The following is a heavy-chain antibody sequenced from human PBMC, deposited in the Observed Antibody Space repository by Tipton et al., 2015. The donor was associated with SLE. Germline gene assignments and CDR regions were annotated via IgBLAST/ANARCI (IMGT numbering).Heavy chain of an antibody. CDR1: GDSISSGY. CDR2: IYFGVTT. CDR3: ARGLLSTTFALRCQGSRCSNWYFDL. Sequence: TLSLTCTVSGDSISSGYWTWVRQPPGRGLEWIGYIYFGVTTNYSPSLKSRVTISVDTSKNHLSLDLSSVTAADTAVYFCARGLLSTTFALRCQGSRCSNWYFDLWGRGTLVTVSS. V-gene: IGHV4-59*01. D-gene: IGHD2/OR15-2a*01. J-gene: IGHJ2*01.